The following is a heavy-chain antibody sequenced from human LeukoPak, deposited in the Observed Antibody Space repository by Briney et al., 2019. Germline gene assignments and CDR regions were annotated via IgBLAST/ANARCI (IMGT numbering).Heavy chain of an antibody. CDR2: VLYSGST. J-gene: IGHJ5*02. V-gene: IGHV4-39*07. CDR3: ARHTIDTTLGGVPDYFDA. CDR1: GVSISSGHYY. D-gene: IGHD3-16*01. Sequence: SETLSLTCTVSGVSISSGHYYWAWIRQPPGRGLECIASVLYSGSTYYDPSFNGRVTLSVDTSKNQFSLRLSSVTAADTAIYYCARHTIDTTLGGVPDYFDAWGQGTPVTVSS.